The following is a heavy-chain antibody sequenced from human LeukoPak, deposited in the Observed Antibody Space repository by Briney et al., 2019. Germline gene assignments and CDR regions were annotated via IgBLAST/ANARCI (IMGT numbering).Heavy chain of an antibody. Sequence: SETLSLTCAVYGGSFSGYYWSWIRQPPGKGLEWIGEINHSGSTNYNPSLKSRVTISVDTSKNQFSLKLSSVTAADTAVYYCARLGVVVAALLGVRGYFDYWGQGTLVTVSS. J-gene: IGHJ4*02. CDR1: GGSFSGYY. CDR3: ARLGVVVAALLGVRGYFDY. CDR2: INHSGST. D-gene: IGHD2-15*01. V-gene: IGHV4-34*01.